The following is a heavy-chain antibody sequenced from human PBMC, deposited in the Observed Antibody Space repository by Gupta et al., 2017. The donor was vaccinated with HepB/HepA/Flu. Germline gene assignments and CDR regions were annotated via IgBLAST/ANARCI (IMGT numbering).Heavy chain of an antibody. D-gene: IGHD7-27*01. Sequence: QLQLQESGPGLVKPSETLSLTCTVSGGSISSSSYYWGWIRQPPGKGLEWIGSIYYSGSTYYNPSLKGRVTISVDTSKNQFSLKVSSVTAADTAVYYCARQLLTGEGLGWFDPWGQGTLVTVSS. V-gene: IGHV4-39*01. J-gene: IGHJ5*02. CDR1: GGSISSSSYY. CDR3: ARQLLTGEGLGWFDP. CDR2: IYYSGST.